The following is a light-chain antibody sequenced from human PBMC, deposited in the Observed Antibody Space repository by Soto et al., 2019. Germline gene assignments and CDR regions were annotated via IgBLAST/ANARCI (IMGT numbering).Light chain of an antibody. CDR3: QSYDSSLRV. J-gene: IGLJ2*01. CDR1: SSNIGAGHD. V-gene: IGLV1-40*01. CDR2: GNT. Sequence: QSVLTQPPSVSGAPGQRVTISCTGSSSNIGAGHDVHWYQQLPGTAPKLLIYGNTNRPSGVPDRFSGSKSGTSASLAITGLRAEDEADYYCQSYDSSLRVFGGGTQLTVL.